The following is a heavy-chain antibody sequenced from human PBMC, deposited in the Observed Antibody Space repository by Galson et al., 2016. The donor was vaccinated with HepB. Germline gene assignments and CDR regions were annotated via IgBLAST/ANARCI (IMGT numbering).Heavy chain of an antibody. D-gene: IGHD6-19*01. CDR2: VDTGNGDT. V-gene: IGHV1-3*04. CDR1: GGTFSSYE. J-gene: IGHJ4*02. Sequence: SVKVSCKASGGTFSSYEISWVRQAPGQGLEWLGWVDTGNGDTRSSQKFQDRVTFTRDTSSNKAYMELTSLRSEDTAVYYCAKGWDSGRHYDYWGQGTLVTVSS. CDR3: AKGWDSGRHYDY.